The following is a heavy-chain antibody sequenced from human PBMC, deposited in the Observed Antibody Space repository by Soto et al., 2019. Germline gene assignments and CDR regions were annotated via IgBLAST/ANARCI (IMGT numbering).Heavy chain of an antibody. CDR2: ITNSGVST. V-gene: IGHV3-23*01. D-gene: IGHD3-22*01. CDR1: GFTFNTYS. CDR3: VVNSPNDIFDI. J-gene: IGHJ3*02. Sequence: EVQLLDSGGGLVQPGGSLRLSCAASGFTFNTYSMTWVRQAPGKGLEWVSTITNSGVSTDYADSVKGRFTISRDNSKKMLYRKMNGLRAEETAVYSCVVNSPNDIFDIWGQGTM.